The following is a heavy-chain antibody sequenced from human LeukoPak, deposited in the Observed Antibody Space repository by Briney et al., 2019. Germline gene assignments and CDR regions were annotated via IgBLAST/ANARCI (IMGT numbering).Heavy chain of an antibody. CDR3: ARGFIVGATRAYYFDY. CDR2: INHSGST. J-gene: IGHJ4*02. V-gene: IGHV4-34*01. CDR1: GGSFSGYY. D-gene: IGHD1-26*01. Sequence: SETLSLTCAVYGGSFSGYYWSWIRQPPGKGLEWIGEINHSGSTNYNPSLKSRVTISVDTSKNQFSLKLSSVTAADTAVYYCARGFIVGATRAYYFDYWGQGTLVTVSS.